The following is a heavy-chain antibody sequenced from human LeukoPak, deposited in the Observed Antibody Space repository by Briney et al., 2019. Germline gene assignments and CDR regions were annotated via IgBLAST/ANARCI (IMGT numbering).Heavy chain of an antibody. CDR3: AKDRYSYGYSWFDP. Sequence: GGSLRLSCAASGFTLSSYAMNWVRQTPGKGLEWVSAISSSGGSTYYADSVMGRFTISRDNSKDTLWLQMNSLRAEDTDVYYCAKDRYSYGYSWFDPWGQGTLVTVSS. V-gene: IGHV3-23*01. CDR2: ISSSGGST. CDR1: GFTLSSYA. D-gene: IGHD5-18*01. J-gene: IGHJ5*02.